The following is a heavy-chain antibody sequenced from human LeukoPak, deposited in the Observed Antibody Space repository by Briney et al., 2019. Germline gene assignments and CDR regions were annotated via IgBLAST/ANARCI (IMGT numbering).Heavy chain of an antibody. J-gene: IGHJ5*02. CDR1: GGSISSGGYS. Sequence: SETLSLTCAVSGGSISSGGYSWSWIRQPPGKGLEWIEYIYHSGSTYYNPSLKSRVTISVDRSKNQFSLKLSSVTAADTAVYYCARTDYRLWFGELSANWFDPWGQGTLVTVSS. D-gene: IGHD3-10*01. CDR2: IYHSGST. V-gene: IGHV4-30-2*01. CDR3: ARTDYRLWFGELSANWFDP.